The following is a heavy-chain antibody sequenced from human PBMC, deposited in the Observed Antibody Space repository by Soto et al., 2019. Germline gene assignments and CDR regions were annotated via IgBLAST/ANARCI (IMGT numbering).Heavy chain of an antibody. CDR3: ARGASPAYYYGMDV. CDR2: INAGNGNT. J-gene: IGHJ6*02. Sequence: QVQLVQSGAEVKKPGASVKVSCKASGYTFTSYAMHWVRQAPGQRLEWMGWINAGNGNTKYSQKFQGRVTITRDTSASTAYMERSSLRSEDTAVYYCARGASPAYYYGMDVWGQGTTVTVSS. CDR1: GYTFTSYA. V-gene: IGHV1-3*01. D-gene: IGHD3-16*01.